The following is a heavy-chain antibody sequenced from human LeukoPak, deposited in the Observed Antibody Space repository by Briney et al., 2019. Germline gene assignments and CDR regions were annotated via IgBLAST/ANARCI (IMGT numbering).Heavy chain of an antibody. D-gene: IGHD3-22*01. V-gene: IGHV3-48*04. Sequence: GGSLRLSCAVSGFTFSSYWMIWFRQAPGKGLEWVSYISSSSSTIYYADSVKGRFTISRNNAKNSLYLQMNSLRAEDTAVYYCAREGVYYRGDYWGQGTLVTVSS. CDR1: GFTFSSYW. CDR3: AREGVYYRGDY. J-gene: IGHJ4*02. CDR2: ISSSSSTI.